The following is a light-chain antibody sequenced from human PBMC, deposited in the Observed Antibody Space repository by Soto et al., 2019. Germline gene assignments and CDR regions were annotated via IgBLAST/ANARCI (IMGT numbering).Light chain of an antibody. Sequence: EVVMTQSLATLSVSPGERVTLSCRASQSVGSSLAWYQQKPGQAPRLVIYDASTRATASPARFSGSGSGTEFTLTIGTLQSEDFAVYYCQQYSGWPLTVGGGTEVEIK. CDR2: DAS. CDR1: QSVGSS. CDR3: QQYSGWPLT. J-gene: IGKJ4*01. V-gene: IGKV3D-15*01.